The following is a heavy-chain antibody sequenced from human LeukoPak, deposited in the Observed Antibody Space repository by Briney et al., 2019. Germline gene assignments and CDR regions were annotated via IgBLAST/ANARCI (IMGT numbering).Heavy chain of an antibody. J-gene: IGHJ4*02. Sequence: GRSLRLSCAASGFTFSSYGMHWVRQAPGKGLEWVAVIWYDGSNKYYADSVKGRFTISRDNSKNTLYLQMNSLRAEDTAVYYCARGGGYGSGSYLGYWGQGTLVTVSS. V-gene: IGHV3-33*08. D-gene: IGHD3-10*01. CDR2: IWYDGSNK. CDR1: GFTFSSYG. CDR3: ARGGGYGSGSYLGY.